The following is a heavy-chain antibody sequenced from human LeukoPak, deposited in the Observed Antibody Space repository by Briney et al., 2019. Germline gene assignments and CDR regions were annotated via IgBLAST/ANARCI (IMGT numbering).Heavy chain of an antibody. CDR3: AELGITMIGGV. CDR1: GFTFSSYG. CDR2: ISSSGSTI. Sequence: GGSLRLSCAASGFTFSSYGMNWVRPAPGKGLEWVSYISSSGSTIYYADSVKGRFTISRDNAKNSLYLQMNSLRAEDTAVYYCAELGITMIGGVWGKGTTVTISS. J-gene: IGHJ6*04. V-gene: IGHV3-48*03. D-gene: IGHD3-10*02.